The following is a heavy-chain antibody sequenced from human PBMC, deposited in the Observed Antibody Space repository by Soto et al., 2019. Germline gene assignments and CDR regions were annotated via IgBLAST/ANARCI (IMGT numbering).Heavy chain of an antibody. Sequence: LSLTCAVSGYSISSGYYWGWIRQPPGKGLEWIGSIYHSGSTYYNPSLKSRVTISVDTSKNQFSLKLSSVTAADTAVYYCARDLLDSSGYYYYFDYWGQGTLLTVSS. J-gene: IGHJ4*02. D-gene: IGHD3-22*01. CDR2: IYHSGST. V-gene: IGHV4-38-2*02. CDR1: GYSISSGYY. CDR3: ARDLLDSSGYYYYFDY.